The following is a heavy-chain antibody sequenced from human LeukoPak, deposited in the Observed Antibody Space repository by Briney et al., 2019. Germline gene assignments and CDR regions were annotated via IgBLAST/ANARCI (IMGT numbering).Heavy chain of an antibody. V-gene: IGHV3-73*01. CDR1: GFTFSVSA. D-gene: IGHD3-3*01. CDR3: ANSPAITIFGVVIADAFDI. Sequence: GGSLRLSCAASGFTFSVSAIHWVRQASGKGLEWVGRIRTRTNRYATAYAAAVKGRFTVSRDDSKNTAYLQMSSLKTEDTAVYYCANSPAITIFGVVIADAFDIWGQGTMVTVSS. CDR2: IRTRTNRYAT. J-gene: IGHJ3*02.